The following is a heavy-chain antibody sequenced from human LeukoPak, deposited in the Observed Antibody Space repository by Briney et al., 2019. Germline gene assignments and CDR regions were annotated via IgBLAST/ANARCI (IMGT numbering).Heavy chain of an antibody. CDR1: GFTFSTYW. CDR3: ARVPRWSSEDI. Sequence: GGSLRLSCAASGFTFSTYWMGWVRQAPGKGLEWVANINQIGSTNYYADSVKGRFTISRDNAKNSLYLQMNSLRVEDTAVYYCARVPRWSSEDIWGQGTLVTVSS. D-gene: IGHD4-23*01. CDR2: INQIGSTN. V-gene: IGHV3-7*01. J-gene: IGHJ3*02.